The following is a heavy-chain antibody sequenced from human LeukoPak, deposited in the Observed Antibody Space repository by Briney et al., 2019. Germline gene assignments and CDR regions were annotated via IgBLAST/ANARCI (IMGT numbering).Heavy chain of an antibody. V-gene: IGHV4-39*01. CDR1: GGSISSGPYY. D-gene: IGHD6-19*01. J-gene: IGHJ4*02. Sequence: PSETLSLTCIVSGGSISSGPYYWGWIRQPPGKGLEWIGSIFPSGSTYSNPSLKSRVTISVDTSKNQFSLKLSSVTAADTAVYYCARHGSPSSGLYIRGQGSLVTVSS. CDR3: ARHGSPSSGLYI. CDR2: IFPSGST.